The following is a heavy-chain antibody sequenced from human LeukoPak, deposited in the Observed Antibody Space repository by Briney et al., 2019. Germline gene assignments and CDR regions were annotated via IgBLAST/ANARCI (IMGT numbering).Heavy chain of an antibody. CDR1: GFSLTTSGVA. CDR3: VHRQMGSSWYSFDY. D-gene: IGHD6-13*01. Sequence: SGPTLVNPTQTLTLTCTFSGFSLTTSGVAVSWIRQPPGKALEWLVLIYWMDEKRYSPSLKSRLTITKDTPKNQVVLTMTNMDPVDTATYYCVHRQMGSSWYSFDYWGQGILVTVSS. V-gene: IGHV2-5*01. J-gene: IGHJ4*02. CDR2: IYWMDEK.